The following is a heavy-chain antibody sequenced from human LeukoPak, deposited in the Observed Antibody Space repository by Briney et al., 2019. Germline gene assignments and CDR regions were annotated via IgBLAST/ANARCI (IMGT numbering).Heavy chain of an antibody. CDR1: GYTFTSYY. V-gene: IGHV1-46*01. D-gene: IGHD6-13*01. CDR2: INPSGGST. Sequence: ASVKVSCKASGYTFTSYYMHWVRQAPGQGLEWMGIINPSGGSTSYAQKFQGRVTMTRDTSTSTVYMELSSLRSEDTAVYYCARDDEPHSAADVQPNAFDIWGQGTMVTVSS. J-gene: IGHJ3*02. CDR3: ARDDEPHSAADVQPNAFDI.